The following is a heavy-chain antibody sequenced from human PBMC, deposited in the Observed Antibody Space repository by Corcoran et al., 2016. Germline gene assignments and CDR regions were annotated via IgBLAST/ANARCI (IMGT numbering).Heavy chain of an antibody. V-gene: IGHV3-53*01. CDR3: ARAPLGWYDSSGYYQNLYGMDV. D-gene: IGHD3-22*01. CDR2: IYSGGST. Sequence: EVQLVESGGGLIQPGGSLRLSCAASGFTVSSNYMSWVRQAPGKGLEWGSVIYSGGSTYYADSVKGRFTISRDNSKNTLYLQMNSLRAEDTAVYYCARAPLGWYDSSGYYQNLYGMDVWGQGTTVTVSS. J-gene: IGHJ6*02. CDR1: GFTVSSNY.